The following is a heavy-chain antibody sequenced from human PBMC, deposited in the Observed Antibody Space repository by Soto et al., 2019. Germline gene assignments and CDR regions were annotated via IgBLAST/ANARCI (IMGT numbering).Heavy chain of an antibody. Sequence: LRLSCAASGFTFSSYAMHWVRQAPGTGLEWVAVISYEGSNKYYADSVKGRFTISRDNSKNTLYLQMNSLRTEDTAVYYCARVLGGMATVPFDYWGQGALVTVYS. J-gene: IGHJ4*02. CDR2: ISYEGSNK. D-gene: IGHD4-4*01. V-gene: IGHV3-30-3*01. CDR3: ARVLGGMATVPFDY. CDR1: GFTFSSYA.